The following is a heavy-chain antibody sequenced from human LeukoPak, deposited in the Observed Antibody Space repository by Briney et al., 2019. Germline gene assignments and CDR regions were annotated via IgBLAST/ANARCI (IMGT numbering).Heavy chain of an antibody. J-gene: IGHJ5*02. CDR1: GDSVSFSY. Sequence: PSETLSLTCAVSGDSVSFSYWSWIRQPPGKGLEWIGYVLHTGDSNCNPSLKRRVTMSLDTSKNQLSLRLTSVTAADTAVYYCARHPFATPFDRWGRGTLATVSS. D-gene: IGHD2-15*01. CDR3: ARHPFATPFDR. CDR2: VLHTGDS. V-gene: IGHV4-59*08.